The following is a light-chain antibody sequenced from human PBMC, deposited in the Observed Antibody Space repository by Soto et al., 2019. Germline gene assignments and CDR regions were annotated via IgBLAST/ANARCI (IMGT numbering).Light chain of an antibody. J-gene: IGKJ3*01. V-gene: IGKV1-27*01. CDR3: HKYNGARPFT. CDR2: AAP. Sequence: DIQMTQSPSSLPASVGDRVTITCRASPGLRTSLAWSQQKPGKVPKLLIYAAPTLQSGAPSRFSGSGSGTDFRLTIRRLEAEDVLSYYCHKYNGARPFTLGPGTRVDI. CDR1: PGLRTS.